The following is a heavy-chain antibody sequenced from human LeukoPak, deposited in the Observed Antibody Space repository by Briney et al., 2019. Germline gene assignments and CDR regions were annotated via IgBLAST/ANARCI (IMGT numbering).Heavy chain of an antibody. J-gene: IGHJ4*02. CDR1: GFTFSSYG. D-gene: IGHD6-19*01. Sequence: PGRSLRLSCAASGFTFSSYGMHWVRQAPGKGLEWGAVIWYDGSDKYYADSVKGRFTISRENSRNTLYLQRNSLIPEDTAVSYCAPLAVAGTPRDYWGQGNLVTVSS. V-gene: IGHV3-33*01. CDR3: APLAVAGTPRDY. CDR2: IWYDGSDK.